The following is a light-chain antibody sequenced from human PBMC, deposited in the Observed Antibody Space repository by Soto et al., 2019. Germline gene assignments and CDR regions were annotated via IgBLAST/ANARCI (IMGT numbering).Light chain of an antibody. CDR1: QSITIW. V-gene: IGKV1-5*01. CDR2: DAS. CDR3: QQYNSYSWT. Sequence: DIQMTQSPSTLSASVGDRVTITCRASQSITIWLAWYQQKPGKAPKLLIFDASSLESGVPSGFSGSGSGTEFTLTISSLQPDDFATYYCQQYNSYSWTFGQGTKVEIK. J-gene: IGKJ1*01.